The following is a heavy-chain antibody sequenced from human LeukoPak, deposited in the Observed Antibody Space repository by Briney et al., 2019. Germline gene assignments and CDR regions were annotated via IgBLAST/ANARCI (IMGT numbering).Heavy chain of an antibody. V-gene: IGHV3-21*01. J-gene: IGHJ1*01. D-gene: IGHD2-15*01. CDR2: ISSSSSYI. CDR3: ARGYGYCSGGSCYWYFQH. Sequence: GGSLRLSCAASGFTFSSCSMNWVRQAPGKGLEWVSSISSSSSYIYYADSVKGRFTISRDNAKNSLYLQMNSLRAEDTAVYYCARGYGYCSGGSCYWYFQHWGQGTLVTVSS. CDR1: GFTFSSCS.